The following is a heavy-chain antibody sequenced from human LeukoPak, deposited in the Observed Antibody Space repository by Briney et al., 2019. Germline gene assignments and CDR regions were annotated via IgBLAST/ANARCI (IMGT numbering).Heavy chain of an antibody. CDR2: LYTGGST. J-gene: IGHJ4*02. CDR1: GFTVSSNY. V-gene: IGHV3-66*01. Sequence: GGSLRLSCAASGFTVSSNYMSWVRQAPGKGLEWVSVLYTGGSTYYADSVKGRFTISRDNSKNTLYLQMNSLRAEDTAVYYCAKDCTNGVCADYWGQGTLVTVSS. CDR3: AKDCTNGVCADY. D-gene: IGHD2-8*01.